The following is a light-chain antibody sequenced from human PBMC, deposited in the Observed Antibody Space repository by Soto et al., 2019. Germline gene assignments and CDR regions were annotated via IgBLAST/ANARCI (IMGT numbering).Light chain of an antibody. CDR3: SSYSSSSTPYV. CDR1: SSDVGSYNY. J-gene: IGLJ1*01. V-gene: IGLV2-14*01. Sequence: QSALTQPASVSGSPGQSITISCTGTSSDVGSYNYVSWYQQHPGKAPKLMIYEVSNRPSGVSNRFSGSKSGNAASLTISGLQAEDEADYYCSSYSSSSTPYVFGTGTKPTVL. CDR2: EVS.